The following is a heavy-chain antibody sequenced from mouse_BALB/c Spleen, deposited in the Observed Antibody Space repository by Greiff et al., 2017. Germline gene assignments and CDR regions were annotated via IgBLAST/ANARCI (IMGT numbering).Heavy chain of an antibody. V-gene: IGHV5-6-2*01. J-gene: IGHJ2*01. CDR1: GFTFSSYY. CDR2: INSNGGST. D-gene: IGHD1-1*01. Sequence: EVKLVESGGGLVKLGGSLKLSCAASGFTFSSYYMSWVRQTPEKRLELVAAINSNGGSTYYPDTVKGRFTISRDNAKNTLYLQMSSLKSEDTALYYCARHRTTVGFFDYWGQGTTLTVSS. CDR3: ARHRTTVGFFDY.